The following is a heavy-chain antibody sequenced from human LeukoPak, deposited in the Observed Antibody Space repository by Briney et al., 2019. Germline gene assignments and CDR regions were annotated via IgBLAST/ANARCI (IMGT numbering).Heavy chain of an antibody. CDR3: ARVTMIVVVIPYHDAFDI. CDR1: GGSISSYY. V-gene: IGHV4-38-2*02. CDR2: IYHSGST. J-gene: IGHJ3*02. Sequence: TSSETLSLTCTVSGGSISSYYWSWIRQPPGKGLEWIGSIYHSGSTYYNPSLKSRVTISVDTSKNQFSLKLSSVTAADTAVYYCARVTMIVVVIPYHDAFDIWGQGTMVTVSS. D-gene: IGHD3-22*01.